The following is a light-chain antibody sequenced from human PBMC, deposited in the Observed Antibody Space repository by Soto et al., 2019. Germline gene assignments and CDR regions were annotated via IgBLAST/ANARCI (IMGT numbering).Light chain of an antibody. Sequence: QSVLTQPASVSGSPGQSITISCTGSSSDVGNYNYVSWHQQHPGKAPKLMIYDVSTRPSGVSNRFSGSKSGNTASLTISGLQAEDEADYFCASYTSSSTYVFGTGTKVTVL. CDR2: DVS. J-gene: IGLJ1*01. CDR3: ASYTSSSTYV. CDR1: SSDVGNYNY. V-gene: IGLV2-14*03.